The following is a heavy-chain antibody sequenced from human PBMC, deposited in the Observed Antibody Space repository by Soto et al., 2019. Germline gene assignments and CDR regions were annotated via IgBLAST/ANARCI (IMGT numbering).Heavy chain of an antibody. V-gene: IGHV3-30-3*01. CDR1: GFTFSSYA. CDR3: ARERAGYAYFDD. Sequence: GGSLRLSCAASGFTFSSYAMHWVRQAPGKGLEWVAVISYDGSNKYYADSVKGRFTISRDNSKNTLYLQMNSLRAEDTAVYYCARERAGYAYFDDWGQGTRVTVAS. CDR2: ISYDGSNK. J-gene: IGHJ4*02. D-gene: IGHD2-15*01.